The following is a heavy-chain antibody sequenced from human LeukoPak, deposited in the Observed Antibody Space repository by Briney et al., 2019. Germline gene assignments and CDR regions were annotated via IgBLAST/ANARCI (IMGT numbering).Heavy chain of an antibody. CDR3: ARDRYGGYAFDY. CDR2: ISSSSSYI. CDR1: GFAFSIYS. Sequence: GGSLRLSCAASGFAFSIYSMNWVRQAPGKGLEWVSSISSSSSYIYYVDSVKGRFTISRDNAKNSLYLQMNSLRAEDTAVYYCARDRYGGYAFDYWGQGTLVTVSS. V-gene: IGHV3-21*01. D-gene: IGHD5-12*01. J-gene: IGHJ4*02.